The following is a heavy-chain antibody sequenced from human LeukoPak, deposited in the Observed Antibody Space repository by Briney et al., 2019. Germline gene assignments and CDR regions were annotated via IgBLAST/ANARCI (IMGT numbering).Heavy chain of an antibody. V-gene: IGHV3-7*04. CDR2: IKQHGSEK. D-gene: IGHD3-9*01. Sequence: GGSLRLSCAASGFTFSIYWMTWVRQAPGKGLEWVANIKQHGSEKYYVDSVKGRFTISRDNAQDSLYLQMSSLRAEDTAVYYCARDPRAAGHFEPWGQGTLVTVSS. CDR1: GFTFSIYW. CDR3: ARDPRAAGHFEP. J-gene: IGHJ5*02.